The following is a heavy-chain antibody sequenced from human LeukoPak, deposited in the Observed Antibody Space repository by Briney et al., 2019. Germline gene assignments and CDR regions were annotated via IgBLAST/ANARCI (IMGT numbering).Heavy chain of an antibody. Sequence: SETLSLTCTVSGGSISSGGYYWSWIRQPPGKGLEWIGYIYHSGSTYYNPSLKSRVTISVDRSKNQFSLKLSSVTAADTAVYYCARDQWNTITSGAFDIWGQGTMVTVSS. D-gene: IGHD1/OR15-1a*01. CDR3: ARDQWNTITSGAFDI. CDR2: IYHSGST. J-gene: IGHJ3*02. CDR1: GGSISSGGYY. V-gene: IGHV4-30-2*01.